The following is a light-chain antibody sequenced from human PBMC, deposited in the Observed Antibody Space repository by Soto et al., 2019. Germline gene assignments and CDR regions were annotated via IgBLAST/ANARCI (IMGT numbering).Light chain of an antibody. CDR1: QSVSGGF. CDR2: ETS. J-gene: IGKJ5*01. V-gene: IGKV3D-20*01. CDR3: QHYGSLSN. Sequence: EIVFTQSPATLSLSPGESATLYCGASQSVSGGFLAWYQQKPGLAPRHILYETSFRATGNPDRFSGSGSGTDFTRTIISLDPEDSALYYCQHYGSLSNLGQGTRLEIK.